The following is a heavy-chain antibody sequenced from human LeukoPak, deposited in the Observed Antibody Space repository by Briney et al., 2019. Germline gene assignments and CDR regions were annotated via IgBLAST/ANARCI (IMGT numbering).Heavy chain of an antibody. J-gene: IGHJ3*02. CDR1: GGSISSYY. V-gene: IGHV4-59*01. Sequence: SETLSLTCTVSGGSISSYYWSWIRQPPGKGLEWIGYIYYSGSTNYNPSLKSRVTISVDTSKNQFSLKLSSVTAADTAVYYCARSDQLLWLGNAFDIWGQGTMVTVSS. CDR2: IYYSGST. D-gene: IGHD2-2*01. CDR3: ARSDQLLWLGNAFDI.